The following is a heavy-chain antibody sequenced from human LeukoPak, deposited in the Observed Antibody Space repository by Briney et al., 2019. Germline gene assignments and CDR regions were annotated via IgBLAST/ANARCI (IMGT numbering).Heavy chain of an antibody. D-gene: IGHD6-6*01. Sequence: ASVKVSCRASGYTFTSYYMHWVRQASGQGLEWMGIINPSGGSTSYAQNFRVRVNMTRDMSASTVYVELSSVRSEDTAVYYCARDYGSSDYYYYYMDVWGKGTTVTVSS. CDR1: GYTFTSYY. CDR3: ARDYGSSDYYYYYMDV. J-gene: IGHJ6*03. V-gene: IGHV1-46*01. CDR2: INPSGGST.